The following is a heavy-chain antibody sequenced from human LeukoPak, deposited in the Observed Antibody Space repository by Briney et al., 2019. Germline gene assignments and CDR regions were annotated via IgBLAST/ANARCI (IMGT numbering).Heavy chain of an antibody. CDR2: INPNSGGT. CDR1: GYTFKSYA. Sequence: ASVKVSCKASGYTFKSYAITWVRQAPGQGLEWMGWINPNSGGTNYAQKFQGRVTMTRDTSISTAYMELSRLRSDDTAVYYCARVDIVATTFDYWGQGTLVTVSS. D-gene: IGHD5-12*01. CDR3: ARVDIVATTFDY. V-gene: IGHV1-2*02. J-gene: IGHJ4*02.